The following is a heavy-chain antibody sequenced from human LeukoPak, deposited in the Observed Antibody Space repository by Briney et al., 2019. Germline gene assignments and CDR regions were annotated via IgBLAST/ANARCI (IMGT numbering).Heavy chain of an antibody. CDR1: GFIFSNYA. D-gene: IGHD4-17*01. V-gene: IGHV3-23*01. Sequence: PGGSLRLSCAASGFIFSNYALVWVRQAPGKGLEWVSAIRGSGAGTHYADSVKGRFTISRDNSRNILYLQMNNLRGEDTALYYCGRDPNGDYIGAFEFQRWGQGTLVSVPS. J-gene: IGHJ1*01. CDR2: IRGSGAGT. CDR3: GRDPNGDYIGAFEFQR.